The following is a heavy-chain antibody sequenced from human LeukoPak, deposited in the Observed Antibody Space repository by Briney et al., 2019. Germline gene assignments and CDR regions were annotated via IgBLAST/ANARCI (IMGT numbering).Heavy chain of an antibody. Sequence: ASVKVSCKASGYTFTGYYMHWVRQAPGQGLERMGWINPNSGGTNYAQKFQGRVTMTRDTSISTAYMELCRLRSDDTAVYYCARGLRTGYSSGWYGFWFDPWGQGTLVTVSS. D-gene: IGHD6-19*01. CDR1: GYTFTGYY. V-gene: IGHV1-2*02. CDR3: ARGLRTGYSSGWYGFWFDP. J-gene: IGHJ5*02. CDR2: INPNSGGT.